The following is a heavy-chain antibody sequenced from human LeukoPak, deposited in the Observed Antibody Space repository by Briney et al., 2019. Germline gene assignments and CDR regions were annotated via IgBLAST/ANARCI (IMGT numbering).Heavy chain of an antibody. Sequence: SETLSLTCTVSGGSISSYYWNWIRQPPGKGLEWIGNIYYSGSTNYNPSLKSRVTISVDTSKNQFSLKLSSVTAADTAVYYCASLIAVAGYYFDYWGQGTLVTVSS. CDR1: GGSISSYY. CDR3: ASLIAVAGYYFDY. D-gene: IGHD6-19*01. CDR2: IYYSGST. J-gene: IGHJ4*02. V-gene: IGHV4-59*01.